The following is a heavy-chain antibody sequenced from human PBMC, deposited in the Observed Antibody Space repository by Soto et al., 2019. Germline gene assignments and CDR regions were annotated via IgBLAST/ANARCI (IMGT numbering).Heavy chain of an antibody. D-gene: IGHD1-26*01. J-gene: IGHJ5*02. CDR3: TKREDWFDL. V-gene: IGHV1-3*01. CDR1: GYTFTYYA. CDR2: INAGNGNT. Sequence: GASVKVSCKASGYTFTYYAIHWVRQAPGQRLEWMGWINAGNGNTKYSQKFQGRVTLTRETPASTAYMELSSLRFEDTAVYYCTKREDWFDLWGQGTLVTVSS.